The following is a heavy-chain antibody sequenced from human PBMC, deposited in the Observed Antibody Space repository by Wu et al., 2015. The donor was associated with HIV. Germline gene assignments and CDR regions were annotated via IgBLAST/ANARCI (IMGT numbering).Heavy chain of an antibody. CDR2: FDPEDGET. Sequence: QVQLVQSGAEVKKPGASVKVSCKVSGYTLTELSMHWVRQAPGKGLEWMGGFDPEDGETIYAQKFQGRVTMTEDTSTDTAYMELSSLRSEDTAVYYCATGNTLYDYGGNSAGRATESLDYWGQGTLGHRLL. CDR3: ATGNTLYDYGGNSAGRATESLDY. J-gene: IGHJ4*02. V-gene: IGHV1-24*01. CDR1: GYTLTELS. D-gene: IGHD4-23*01.